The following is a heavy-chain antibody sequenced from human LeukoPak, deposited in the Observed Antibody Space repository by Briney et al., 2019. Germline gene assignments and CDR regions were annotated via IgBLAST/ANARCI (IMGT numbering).Heavy chain of an antibody. CDR2: ISYDGSNK. Sequence: GRSLRLSCAASGFTFSSYAMHWVRQAPGKGLEWVAVISYDGSNKYYADSVKGRFTISRDNSKNTLYLQMNSLKTEDTAVYYCTRDRNILATGLAFDIWGQGTMVTVSS. CDR3: TRDRNILATGLAFDI. D-gene: IGHD5-12*01. V-gene: IGHV3-30*04. CDR1: GFTFSSYA. J-gene: IGHJ3*02.